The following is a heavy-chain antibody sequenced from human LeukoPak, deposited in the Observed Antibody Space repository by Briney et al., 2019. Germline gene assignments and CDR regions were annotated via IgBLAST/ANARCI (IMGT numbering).Heavy chain of an antibody. V-gene: IGHV3-74*01. CDR2: INSDGSST. CDR1: GFTFSSYW. J-gene: IGHJ4*02. Sequence: PGGSLRLSCAASGFTFSSYWMHWVRQAPGKGLVWVSRINSDGSSTSYADSVKGRFTISRDNSKNTLYLQMNSLRAEDTAVYYCAKDPPRRVERFDYWGQGTLVTVSS. CDR3: AKDPPRRVERFDY. D-gene: IGHD6-13*01.